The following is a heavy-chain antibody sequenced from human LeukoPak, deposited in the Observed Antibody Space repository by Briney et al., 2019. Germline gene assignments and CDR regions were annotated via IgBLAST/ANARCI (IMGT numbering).Heavy chain of an antibody. J-gene: IGHJ4*02. CDR3: ARGPSHYFGAGSAPKDFDY. CDR2: ISAYNGNR. D-gene: IGHD3-10*01. V-gene: IGHV1-18*01. Sequence: ASVKVSCKASDYTFSSYGIHWVRQAPGQGPEWMGWISAYNGNRDYALKSQGRVTMATDTSTNTAQMELRSLRSDDTAVYYCARGPSHYFGAGSAPKDFDYWGQGTLVIVSS. CDR1: DYTFSSYG.